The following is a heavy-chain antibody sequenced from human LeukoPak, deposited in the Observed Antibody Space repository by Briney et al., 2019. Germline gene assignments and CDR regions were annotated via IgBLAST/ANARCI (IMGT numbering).Heavy chain of an antibody. V-gene: IGHV3-30*04. CDR3: AREMNYGGQGSPAGFDI. CDR2: MSYDGSNK. Sequence: GGSLRLSCAASGFTFSYYALHWVRQAPGKGLELVAVMSYDGSNKHYADSVKGRLTISRDNSKNTLYLEMNSLRAEDRALYYCAREMNYGGQGSPAGFDIWGQGTMVTVS. CDR1: GFTFSYYA. D-gene: IGHD4-23*01. J-gene: IGHJ3*02.